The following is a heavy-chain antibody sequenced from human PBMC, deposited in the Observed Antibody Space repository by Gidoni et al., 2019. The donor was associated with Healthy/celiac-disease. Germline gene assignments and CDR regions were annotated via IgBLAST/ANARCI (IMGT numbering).Heavy chain of an antibody. V-gene: IGHV1-46*01. CDR1: GYTFTSYY. CDR2: INPSGGST. Sequence: QVQLVQSGAEVKKPGASVKVSCKASGYTFTSYYMHWVRQAPGQGLEWMGIINPSGGSTSYAQKFQGRVTMTRDTSTSTVYMELSSLRSEDTAVYYCARSGGGTPQYYYYYGMDVWGQGTTVTVSS. D-gene: IGHD2-15*01. J-gene: IGHJ6*02. CDR3: ARSGGGTPQYYYYYGMDV.